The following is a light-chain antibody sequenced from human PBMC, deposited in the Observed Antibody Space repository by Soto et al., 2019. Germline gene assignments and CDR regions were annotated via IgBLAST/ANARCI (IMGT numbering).Light chain of an antibody. CDR1: QNVNNR. J-gene: IGKJ5*01. CDR3: QQYAECTPIT. CDR2: GAS. Sequence: EILLTQYPGSLSVFPGERSSLSCMASQNVNNRLAWYQQKAGQAPRLLISGASSRATGIPDRFSGSGSGTDFTLTISRLESDDFALYYCQQYAECTPITFGQGTRLEIK. V-gene: IGKV3-20*01.